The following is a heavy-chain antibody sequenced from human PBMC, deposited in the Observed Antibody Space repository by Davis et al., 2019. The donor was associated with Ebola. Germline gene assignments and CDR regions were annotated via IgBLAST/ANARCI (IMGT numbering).Heavy chain of an antibody. CDR2: IYYSGST. CDR1: GGSISSYY. D-gene: IGHD2-2*01. Sequence: PGGSLRLSCTVSGGSISSYYWSWIRQPPGKGLEWIGYIYYSGSTNYNPSLKSRVTISVDTSKNQFSLKLSSVTAADTAVYYCARGGLGYCSSTSCSPWAIWGQGTLVTVSS. CDR3: ARGGLGYCSSTSCSPWAI. J-gene: IGHJ4*02. V-gene: IGHV4-59*01.